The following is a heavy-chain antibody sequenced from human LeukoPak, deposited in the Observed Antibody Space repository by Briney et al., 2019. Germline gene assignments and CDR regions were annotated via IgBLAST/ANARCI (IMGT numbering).Heavy chain of an antibody. D-gene: IGHD1-7*01. J-gene: IGHJ5*02. CDR3: VRHSSGTTYDH. CDR1: GGSIRGYY. Sequence: SETLSLTCTVSGGSIRGYYWSWIRQPPGKGLEWIAYISQSGTTNYNPSLKSRVTISLDMSKDQFSLNLNSVTAAHTAVYYCVRHSSGTTYDHWGQGTLVTVSS. V-gene: IGHV4-59*08. CDR2: ISQSGTT.